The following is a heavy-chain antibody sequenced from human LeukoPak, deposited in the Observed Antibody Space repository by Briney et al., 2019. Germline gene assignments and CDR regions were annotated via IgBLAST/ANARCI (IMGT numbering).Heavy chain of an antibody. D-gene: IGHD3-3*01. CDR3: ARVSTIRGLDY. CDR2: INPNSGGT. CDR1: GYTFTVYY. J-gene: IGHJ4*02. V-gene: IGHV1-2*02. Sequence: GASVTVSCKASGYTFTVYYMHWVRQAPGQGLEWMGWINPNSGGTNYAQKFQGRVTMTRDTSISTAYMELSRLRSDDTAVYYCARVSTIRGLDYWGQGTLVTVSS.